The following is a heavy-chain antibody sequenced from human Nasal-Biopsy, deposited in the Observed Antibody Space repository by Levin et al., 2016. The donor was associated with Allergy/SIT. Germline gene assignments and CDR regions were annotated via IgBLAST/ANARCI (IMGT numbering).Heavy chain of an antibody. J-gene: IGHJ4*02. CDR1: GFTFNSYG. V-gene: IGHV3-30*18. D-gene: IGHD3-3*01. CDR3: AKGGVVRRMNDVPFDY. CDR2: TSYDGTNT. Sequence: LSLTCAASGFTFNSYGMHWVRQAPGKGLEWVAVTSYDGTNTYYADSVKGRVTISRDNSKNTLSLQMNSLRGEDTAVYYCAKGGVVRRMNDVPFDYWGQGTLVTVSS.